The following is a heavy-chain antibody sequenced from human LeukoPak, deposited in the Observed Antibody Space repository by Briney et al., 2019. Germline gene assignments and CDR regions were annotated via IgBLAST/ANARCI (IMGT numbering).Heavy chain of an antibody. V-gene: IGHV1-46*01. CDR2: MNPSGGGT. D-gene: IGHD2-2*01. CDR3: LGYCSSTTCNVDAFDI. Sequence: ASVKVSCKASEYTFTNYYIHWVRQAPGQGLEWMGLMNPSGGGTSFAQKIQGRVSVATDTSTSTVYMELSSLRSEDTAIYYCLGYCSSTTCNVDAFDIWGQGTRVTVSS. J-gene: IGHJ3*02. CDR1: EYTFTNYY.